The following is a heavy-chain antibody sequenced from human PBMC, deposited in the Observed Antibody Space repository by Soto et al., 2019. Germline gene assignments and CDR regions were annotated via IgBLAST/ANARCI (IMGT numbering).Heavy chain of an antibody. CDR2: ISYDGSNK. D-gene: IGHD3-10*01. CDR3: ARTYYYGSGSYYKMHGYYYGMDV. J-gene: IGHJ6*02. V-gene: IGHV3-30*03. CDR1: GFTFSSYG. Sequence: GGSLRLSCAASGFTFSSYGMHWVRQAPGKGLEWVAVISYDGSNKYYADSVKGRFTISRDNSKNTLYLQINSLRDEDTAVYYCARTYYYGSGSYYKMHGYYYGMDVWGQGTTVTVSS.